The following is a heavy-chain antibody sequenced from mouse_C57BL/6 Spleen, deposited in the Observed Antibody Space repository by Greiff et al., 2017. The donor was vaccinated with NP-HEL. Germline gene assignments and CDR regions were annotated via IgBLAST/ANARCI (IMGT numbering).Heavy chain of an antibody. Sequence: EVQLQQSGAELVRPGASVKLSCTASGFNIKDDYMHWVKQRPEQGLEWIGWIDPENGDTEYASKFQGKATITAATSSNTAYLQLSSLTSEDTAVYYCTTGGYFDYWGQGTTLTVSS. J-gene: IGHJ2*01. CDR3: TTGGYFDY. CDR2: IDPENGDT. CDR1: GFNIKDDY. V-gene: IGHV14-4*01.